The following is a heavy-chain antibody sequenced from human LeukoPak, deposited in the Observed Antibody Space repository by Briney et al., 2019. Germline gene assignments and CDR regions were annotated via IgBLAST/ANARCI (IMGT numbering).Heavy chain of an antibody. V-gene: IGHV4-34*01. CDR2: INHSGST. Sequence: SETLSLTCAVYGGSFSGYYWSWIRQPPGKGLEWIGEINHSGSTNYNPSLKSRVTISVDTSKNQFSLKLSSVTAADTAVYYCARGDTAMVAFDYWGQGTLSPSPQ. CDR3: ARGDTAMVAFDY. CDR1: GGSFSGYY. D-gene: IGHD5-18*01. J-gene: IGHJ4*02.